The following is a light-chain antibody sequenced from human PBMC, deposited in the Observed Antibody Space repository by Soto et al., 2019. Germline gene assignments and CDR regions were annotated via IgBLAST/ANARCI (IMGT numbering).Light chain of an antibody. CDR1: SSDVGNYDS. CDR3: CSYGGSYSVV. Sequence: QSALTQPHSVSGSPGQSVTISCTGTSSDVGNYDSVSWYQQHPGKAPKLMIYDVTQRPSGVPDRFSGSKSGNTASLTISGLQAEDEAFYYCCSYGGSYSVVFGGGTKVTVL. CDR2: DVT. J-gene: IGLJ2*01. V-gene: IGLV2-11*01.